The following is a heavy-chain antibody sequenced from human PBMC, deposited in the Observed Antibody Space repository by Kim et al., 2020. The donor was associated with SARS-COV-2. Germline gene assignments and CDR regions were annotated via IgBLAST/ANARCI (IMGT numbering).Heavy chain of an antibody. J-gene: IGHJ4*02. CDR2: IRQDGDRK. V-gene: IGHV3-7*01. Sequence: GASLRLSCAASGFMFTGYWMSWVRQAPGKGLEWVASIRQDGDRKVYVDSVKGRFTISRDNAKKSVYLQMNSLRVEDTAVYYCAREGEGDFDFWGQGALVTVSS. CDR3: AREGEGDFDF. D-gene: IGHD3-16*01. CDR1: GFMFTGYW.